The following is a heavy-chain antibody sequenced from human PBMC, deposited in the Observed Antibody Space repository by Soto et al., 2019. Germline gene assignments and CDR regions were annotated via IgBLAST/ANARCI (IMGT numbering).Heavy chain of an antibody. CDR3: TRAEYSSSSAGISDY. V-gene: IGHV3-49*03. D-gene: IGHD6-6*01. J-gene: IGHJ4*02. CDR1: GFTFGDYA. CDR2: IRSKAYGGTT. Sequence: GGSLRLSCTASGFTFGDYAMSWFRQAPGKGLEWVGFIRSKAYGGTTEYAASVKGRFTISRDDSKSIAYLQMNSLKTEDTAVYYCTRAEYSSSSAGISDYWGQGTLVTVSS.